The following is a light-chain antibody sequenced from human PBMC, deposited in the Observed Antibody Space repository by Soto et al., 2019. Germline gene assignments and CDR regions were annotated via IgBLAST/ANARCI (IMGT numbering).Light chain of an antibody. V-gene: IGKV3-15*01. Sequence: EIVMTQSPATLSVSPGERATLSCRASQSVSSNLAWYQQKPGQVPSLLIYGASTRATGIPARFSGSGSGTEFTLTISSLQSEDFAVYYCQQYNNWPPMYTFGQGTKLEVK. CDR1: QSVSSN. CDR3: QQYNNWPPMYT. J-gene: IGKJ2*01. CDR2: GAS.